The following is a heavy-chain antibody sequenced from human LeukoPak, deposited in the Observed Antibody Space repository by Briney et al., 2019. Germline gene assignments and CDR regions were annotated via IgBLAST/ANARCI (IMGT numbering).Heavy chain of an antibody. J-gene: IGHJ5*02. D-gene: IGHD5-12*01. V-gene: IGHV4-34*01. Sequence: PSETLSPTCAVYGGSFSGYYWSWIRQPPGKGLEWIGEINHSGSTNYNPSLKSRVTISVDTSKNQFSLKLSSVTAADTAVYYCALGLKFVDIVATKTWFDPWGQGTLVTVSS. CDR1: GGSFSGYY. CDR3: ALGLKFVDIVATKTWFDP. CDR2: INHSGST.